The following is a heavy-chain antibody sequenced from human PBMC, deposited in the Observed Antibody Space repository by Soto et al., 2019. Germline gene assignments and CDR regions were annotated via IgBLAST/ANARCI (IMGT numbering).Heavy chain of an antibody. CDR2: ISPTGTYI. V-gene: IGHV3-11*05. Sequence: QVQLVESGGGLVKPGGSLRLSCSASGFTVSDYYMSWIRQAPGKGLEWVSYISPTGTYIKYAESVTGRFTISRDNAKNSMFLQMNSLRAEDMAVYYCARFGPGRSNWHFDYWGQGTLVTVSA. CDR1: GFTVSDYY. J-gene: IGHJ4*02. D-gene: IGHD1-1*01. CDR3: ARFGPGRSNWHFDY.